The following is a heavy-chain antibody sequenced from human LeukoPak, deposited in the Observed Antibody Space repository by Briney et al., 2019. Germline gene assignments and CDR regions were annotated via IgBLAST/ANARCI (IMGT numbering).Heavy chain of an antibody. CDR3: ARDGGYPTTDEGFDP. D-gene: IGHD5-12*01. J-gene: IGHJ5*02. CDR2: IFHTGRT. Sequence: SETLSLTCKVSGYSIGRDYYWAWLRQPPGKGLEWIGIIFHTGRTFYNPSYESRLTISMDTSKNEFFLRLNSVTAADTAVYFCARDGGYPTTDEGFDPWGLGTLVTVSS. V-gene: IGHV4-38-2*02. CDR1: GYSIGRDYY.